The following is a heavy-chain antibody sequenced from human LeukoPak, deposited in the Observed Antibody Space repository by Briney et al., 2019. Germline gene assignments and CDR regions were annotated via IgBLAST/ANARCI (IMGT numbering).Heavy chain of an antibody. CDR3: ARETYYDFWSGQKGFDY. V-gene: IGHV4-34*01. CDR2: INHSGST. Sequence: SETLSLTCAVYGGSFSGYYWSWIRQPPGKGLEWIGEINHSGSTNYNPSLKSRVTISVDTSKNQFSPKLSSVTAADTAVYYCARETYYDFWSGQKGFDYWGQGTLVTVSS. CDR1: GGSFSGYY. J-gene: IGHJ4*02. D-gene: IGHD3-3*01.